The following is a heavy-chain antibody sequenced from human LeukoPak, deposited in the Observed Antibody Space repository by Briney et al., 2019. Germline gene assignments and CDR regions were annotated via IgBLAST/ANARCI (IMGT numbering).Heavy chain of an antibody. CDR3: ARVGRIQLFLDS. D-gene: IGHD5-18*01. CDR1: GGSISSGDYY. V-gene: IGHV4-30-4*01. J-gene: IGHJ4*02. CDR2: IYYSGNT. Sequence: PSQTLSLTCTVSGGSISSGDYYWSWIRQPPGKGLEWIGYIYYSGNTYYNPSLKSRVTISVDTSKKQFSLKLSSVTAADTAVYYCARVGRIQLFLDSWGQGTLVSVAS.